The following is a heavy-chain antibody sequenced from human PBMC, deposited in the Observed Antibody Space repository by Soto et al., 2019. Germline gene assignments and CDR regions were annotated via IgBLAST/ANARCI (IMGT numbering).Heavy chain of an antibody. CDR3: ARAMGWQLVHPHDAFDI. D-gene: IGHD6-6*01. V-gene: IGHV1-8*01. J-gene: IGHJ3*02. CDR1: GYTFTSKG. CDR2: MNPNSGNT. Sequence: ASAKLTCKDSGYTFTSKGIRWVRQSPEQGLEWMGWMNPNSGNTGYAQKFQGRVTMTRNTSISTAYMELSSLRSEDTAVYYCARAMGWQLVHPHDAFDIWGQGTMVTVSS.